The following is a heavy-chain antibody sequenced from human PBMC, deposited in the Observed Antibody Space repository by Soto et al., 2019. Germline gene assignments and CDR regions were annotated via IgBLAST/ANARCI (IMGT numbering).Heavy chain of an antibody. CDR2: INPNSGGT. CDR1: GYTFTGYY. V-gene: IGHV1-2*04. D-gene: IGHD1-1*01. Sequence: QVQLVQSGAEVKKPGASVKDSCKASGYTFTGYYMHWVRQAPGQGLEWMGWINPNSGGTNYAQKFQGWVTMTRDTSISTAYMELSRLRSDDTAVYYCARQSGWNPYYFDYWGQGTLVTVSS. CDR3: ARQSGWNPYYFDY. J-gene: IGHJ4*02.